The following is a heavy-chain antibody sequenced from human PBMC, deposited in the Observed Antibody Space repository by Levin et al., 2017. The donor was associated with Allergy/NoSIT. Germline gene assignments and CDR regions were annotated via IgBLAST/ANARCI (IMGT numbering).Heavy chain of an antibody. CDR1: GFTFSSYW. V-gene: IGHV3-74*01. J-gene: IGHJ4*02. Sequence: PGGSLRLSCAASGFTFSSYWMHWVRQAPGKGLVWVSRIKSDGSITTYADSVKGRFTISRDNAKNTLYLQMNSLRAEDTAVYYCTRDRERRDGYNWGVDYWGQGTRVTVSS. D-gene: IGHD5-24*01. CDR2: IKSDGSIT. CDR3: TRDRERRDGYNWGVDY.